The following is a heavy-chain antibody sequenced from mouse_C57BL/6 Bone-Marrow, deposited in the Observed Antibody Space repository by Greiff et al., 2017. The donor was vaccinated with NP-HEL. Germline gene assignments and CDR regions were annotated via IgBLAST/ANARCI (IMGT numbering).Heavy chain of an antibody. J-gene: IGHJ4*01. CDR3: ARSGCDYDDAMDY. CDR1: GYTFTSYW. CDR2: IYPGSGST. D-gene: IGHD2-4*01. V-gene: IGHV1-55*01. Sequence: QVQLQQPGAELVKPGASVKMSCKASGYTFTSYWITWVKQRPGQGLEWIGDIYPGSGSTNYNEKFKSKATLTVDTSSSTSYMQLSSLTSEDSAVYYCARSGCDYDDAMDYWGQGTSVTVSS.